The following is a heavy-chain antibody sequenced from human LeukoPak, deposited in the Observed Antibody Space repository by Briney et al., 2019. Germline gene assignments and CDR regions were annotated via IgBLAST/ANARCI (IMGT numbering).Heavy chain of an antibody. CDR2: IYYSGST. D-gene: IGHD7-27*01. CDR3: VRAPGTGDYYYYYGMDV. V-gene: IGHV4-39*07. J-gene: IGHJ6*02. Sequence: SETLSLTCTVSDGSISSSNYYWGWIRQPPGKGLEWIGSIYYSGSTYYNPSLKSRVTIFVDTSKNQFSLKLSSVTAADTAVYYCVRAPGTGDYYYYYGMDVWGQGTTVTVSS. CDR1: DGSISSSNYY.